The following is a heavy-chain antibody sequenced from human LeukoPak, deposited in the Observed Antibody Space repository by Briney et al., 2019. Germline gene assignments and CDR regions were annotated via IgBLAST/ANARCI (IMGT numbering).Heavy chain of an antibody. D-gene: IGHD6-13*01. CDR2: IYYRGST. CDR3: ARGSSSWMDYYMDG. J-gene: IGHJ6*03. V-gene: IGHV4-30-4*07. CDR1: GGSISSGGYS. Sequence: SETLSLTCVVSGGSISSGGYSWTWIRQPPGKGLEWLGHIYYRGSTYYNPSLKSQVTISVDTSKNQFSLKLSSMTAADTAVYFCARGSSSWMDYYMDGWGKGTTVTVSS.